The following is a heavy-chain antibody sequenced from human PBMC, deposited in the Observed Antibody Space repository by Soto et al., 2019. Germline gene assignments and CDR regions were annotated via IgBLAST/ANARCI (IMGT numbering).Heavy chain of an antibody. Sequence: PGGSLRLACAASGFTFSSYAMHWVRQAPGKGLEYVSAISSNGGSTYYANSVKGRFTISRDNSKNTLYLQMGSLRAEDMAVYYCSRVLGHTSAGLFDLWGQGSLDTGSS. CDR3: SRVLGHTSAGLFDL. CDR2: ISSNGGST. D-gene: IGHD3-16*01. V-gene: IGHV3-64*01. J-gene: IGHJ5*02. CDR1: GFTFSSYA.